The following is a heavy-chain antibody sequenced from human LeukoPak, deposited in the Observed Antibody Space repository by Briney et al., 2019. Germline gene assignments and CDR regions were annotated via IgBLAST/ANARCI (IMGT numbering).Heavy chain of an antibody. J-gene: IGHJ4*02. Sequence: PGRSLRLSCAASGFTFSSYAMHWVRQAPGKGLEWVAVISYDGSNKYYADSVKGRFTISRDNSKNTLYLQMNSLRAEDTAVYYCARAPTSSSWYFPKAASLGYWGQGTLVTVSS. D-gene: IGHD6-13*01. CDR3: ARAPTSSSWYFPKAASLGY. V-gene: IGHV3-30-3*01. CDR1: GFTFSSYA. CDR2: ISYDGSNK.